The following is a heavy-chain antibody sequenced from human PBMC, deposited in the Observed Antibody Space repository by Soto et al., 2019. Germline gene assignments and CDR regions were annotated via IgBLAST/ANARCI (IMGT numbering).Heavy chain of an antibody. Sequence: EVQLVESGGGLIQPGGSLRLSCAASGFTVSSNYMSWVRQAPGKGLEWVSVIYSGGSTYYADSVKGRFTISRDNSKNTLYLPMNSMRAEDTAVYYCASSRGTWGDAFDIWCQETMVTVSS. J-gene: IGHJ3*02. D-gene: IGHD3-16*01. CDR3: ASSRGTWGDAFDI. V-gene: IGHV3-53*01. CDR2: IYSGGST. CDR1: GFTVSSNY.